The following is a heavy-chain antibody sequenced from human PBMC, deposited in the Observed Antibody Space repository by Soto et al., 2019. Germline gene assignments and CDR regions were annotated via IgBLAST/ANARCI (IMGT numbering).Heavy chain of an antibody. J-gene: IGHJ4*02. Sequence: ITLKGSGPTLVNPTQPLTLTCTFSGLSPRTRGVGVGWIRQPPEKGLEWLARGSWDDDKRYRPPLKSRLTITKDTAKNQVVLTMTIMDPVDTATDYCAHEFVGVNGGFDYWGQGTLVTVSS. CDR3: AHEFVGVNGGFDY. CDR1: GLSPRTRGVG. D-gene: IGHD2-21*01. V-gene: IGHV2-5*02. CDR2: GSWDDDK.